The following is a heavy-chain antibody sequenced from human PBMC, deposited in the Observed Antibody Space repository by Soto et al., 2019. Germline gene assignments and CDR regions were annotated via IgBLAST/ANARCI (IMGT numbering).Heavy chain of an antibody. CDR2: INPSGGRT. CDR3: AAGPYSSSWSPWFDP. CDR1: GYTFTHHY. D-gene: IGHD6-13*01. Sequence: ASVKVSCKASGYTFTHHYIHWVRQAPGQGLDWVGVINPSGGRTNYAQKFQGRVTITRDMSTSTAYMELSSLRSEDTAVYYCAAGPYSSSWSPWFDPWGQGTLVTVSS. V-gene: IGHV1-46*01. J-gene: IGHJ5*02.